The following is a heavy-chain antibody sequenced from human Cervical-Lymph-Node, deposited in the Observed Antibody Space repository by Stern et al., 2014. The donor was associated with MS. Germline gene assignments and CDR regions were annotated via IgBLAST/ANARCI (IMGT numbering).Heavy chain of an antibody. V-gene: IGHV1-69*01. CDR2: ITPIIGIA. CDR3: ARDGRRTNNYGLGV. J-gene: IGHJ6*02. CDR1: GGTFNVYA. Sequence: QLVQSGAEVKKPGSSVKVSCHTSGGTFNVYAINWLRQAPGQGLEWMGGITPIIGIANYAQKFQGRVTIPADESTRTSSMQLSSLTSNDTAVYYCARDGRRTNNYGLGVWGQGTTVTVSS.